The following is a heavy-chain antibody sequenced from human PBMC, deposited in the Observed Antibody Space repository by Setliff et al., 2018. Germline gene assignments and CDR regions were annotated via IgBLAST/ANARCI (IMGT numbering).Heavy chain of an antibody. D-gene: IGHD2-15*01. CDR3: AKGDGGYPSDS. Sequence: SETLSLTCAASGGTFSFYYWTWIRQPPGKGLEWIGEINHSGSTNYSPSLKSRVTISIDKSKNQFSLSLTSVTAADTAVYYCAKGDGGYPSDSWGQGILVTV. CDR2: INHSGST. CDR1: GGTFSFYY. V-gene: IGHV4-34*01. J-gene: IGHJ4*02.